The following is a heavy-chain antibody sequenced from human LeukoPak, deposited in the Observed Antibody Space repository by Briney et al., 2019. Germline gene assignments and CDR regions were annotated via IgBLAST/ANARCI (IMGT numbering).Heavy chain of an antibody. CDR2: IGAAGDT. D-gene: IGHD5-18*01. CDR1: GFTFSSFD. V-gene: IGHV3-13*04. CDR3: GRVRRHSDGFDLFDY. Sequence: GGSLRLSCAASGFTFSSFDMHWVRQASGEGLEWVSAIGAAGDTYYSGSVKGRFTISRENPKNSLYLQINSLRAGDTAVYYCGRVRRHSDGFDLFDYWGQGTLVTVSP. J-gene: IGHJ4*02.